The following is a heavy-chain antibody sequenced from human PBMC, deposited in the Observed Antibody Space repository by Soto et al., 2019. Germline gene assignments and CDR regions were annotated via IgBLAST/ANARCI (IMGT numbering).Heavy chain of an antibody. Sequence: EVQLLESGGGLVQSGGSLKISCAVSGFTFSSYAMSWVRQAPGKGLEWVSGISGTGRVTNYAESVKGRFTISRDNPKNTLSLEMKSLRAEDTAVYYCAKDVHYDIVTGIEYFDHWGQGTLVTVSS. CDR1: GFTFSSYA. V-gene: IGHV3-23*01. CDR2: ISGTGRVT. D-gene: IGHD3-9*01. CDR3: AKDVHYDIVTGIEYFDH. J-gene: IGHJ1*01.